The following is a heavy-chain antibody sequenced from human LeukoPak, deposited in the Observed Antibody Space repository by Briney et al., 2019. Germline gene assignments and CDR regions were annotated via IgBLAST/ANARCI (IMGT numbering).Heavy chain of an antibody. CDR1: GFTVSSNY. CDR3: ARTYYYDSSGSLFDY. Sequence: GGFLRLSCAASGFTVSSNYMSWVRQAPGKGLEWVSVIYSGGSTYYADSVKGRFTISRDNSKNTLYLQMNSLRAEDTAVYYCARTYYYDSSGSLFDYWGQGTLVTVSS. CDR2: IYSGGST. D-gene: IGHD3-22*01. V-gene: IGHV3-53*01. J-gene: IGHJ4*02.